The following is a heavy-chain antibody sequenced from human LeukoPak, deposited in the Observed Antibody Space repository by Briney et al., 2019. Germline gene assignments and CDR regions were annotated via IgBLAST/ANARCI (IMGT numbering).Heavy chain of an antibody. CDR3: ARLRADCTNGVCYIIYYYGMDV. J-gene: IGHJ6*02. V-gene: IGHV1-69*13. CDR1: GGTFSSYA. CDR2: IIPIFGTA. Sequence: ASVKLSCKASGGTFSSYAISWVRQAPGHGLEWMGGIIPIFGTANYAQKFQGRVTITADQSTTPAYKELRSLRSEDTAVYYWARLRADCTNGVCYIIYYYGMDVWGQGTTVTVSS. D-gene: IGHD2-8*01.